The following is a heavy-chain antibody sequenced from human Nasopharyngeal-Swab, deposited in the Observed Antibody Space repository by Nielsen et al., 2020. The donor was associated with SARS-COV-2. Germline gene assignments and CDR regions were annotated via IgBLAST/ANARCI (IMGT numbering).Heavy chain of an antibody. D-gene: IGHD2-2*01. V-gene: IGHV4-59*12. J-gene: IGHJ4*02. CDR3: ARDAYCSSINCELPPFDF. Sequence: PGKGLEWIGYIYYSGSTNYNPSLKSRVTISVDTSKNQFSLKLRSVTAADTAVYYCARDAYCSSINCELPPFDFWGQGTLVTVSS. CDR2: IYYSGST.